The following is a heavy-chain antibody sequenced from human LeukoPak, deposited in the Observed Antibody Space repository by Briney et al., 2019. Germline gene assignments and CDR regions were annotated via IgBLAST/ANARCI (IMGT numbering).Heavy chain of an antibody. CDR3: ARDSLGYYYDSSGYLDY. J-gene: IGHJ4*02. D-gene: IGHD3-22*01. Sequence: ASVKVSCKASGYTFTSYGISWVRQAPGQGLEWMGWISAYNGNTNYAQKLQGRVTVTTDTSTSTAYMELRSLRSDDTAVYYCARDSLGYYYDSSGYLDYWGQGTLVTVSS. V-gene: IGHV1-18*01. CDR1: GYTFTSYG. CDR2: ISAYNGNT.